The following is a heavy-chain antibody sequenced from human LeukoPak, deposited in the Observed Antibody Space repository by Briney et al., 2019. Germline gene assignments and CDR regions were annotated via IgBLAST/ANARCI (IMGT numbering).Heavy chain of an antibody. V-gene: IGHV4-61*08. D-gene: IGHD3-22*01. CDR2: MFYGGST. CDR1: GGSISSGDYY. CDR3: ARLDSSGCLSV. J-gene: IGHJ1*01. Sequence: SQTLSLTCTVSGGSISSGDYYWTWVRQPPGKGLEWIGYMFYGGSTKYNPSLKSRVTLSVDTSKNQLSLRLNSVTAADTAVYYCARLDSSGCLSVWGQGTLVIVSS.